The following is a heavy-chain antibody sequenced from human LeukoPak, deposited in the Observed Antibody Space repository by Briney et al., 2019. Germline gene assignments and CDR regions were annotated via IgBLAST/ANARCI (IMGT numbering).Heavy chain of an antibody. J-gene: IGHJ4*02. V-gene: IGHV4-39*07. Sequence: SETLSLTCTVSGGSISSSSYYWSWIRQPPGKGLEWIGEINHSGSTTYNPSLKSRVTISVDTSKNQFSLKLSSVTAADTAVYYCARATYGGYAVYYFDYWGQGTLVTVSS. CDR1: GGSISSSSYY. D-gene: IGHD5-12*01. CDR2: INHSGST. CDR3: ARATYGGYAVYYFDY.